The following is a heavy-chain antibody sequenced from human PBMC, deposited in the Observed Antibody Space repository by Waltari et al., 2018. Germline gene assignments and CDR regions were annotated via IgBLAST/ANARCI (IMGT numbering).Heavy chain of an antibody. D-gene: IGHD2-8*01. CDR1: GYTFTDYH. V-gene: IGHV1-2*04. CDR2: INPKRGAT. CDR3: ARRSCNGECYAPYIY. J-gene: IGHJ4*02. Sequence: QVQLVQSGAEVTKPGASVKVSCKPSGYTFTDYHIHWVRQAPGQGLEWMEWINPKRGATYYARTVQGWFTMTRNTSTSTFFMELSSLKSDDTAVYYCARRSCNGECYAPYIYWGQGTLVTVSS.